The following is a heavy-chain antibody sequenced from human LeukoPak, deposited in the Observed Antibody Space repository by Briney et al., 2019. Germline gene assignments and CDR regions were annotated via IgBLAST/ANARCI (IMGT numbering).Heavy chain of an antibody. D-gene: IGHD4-23*01. Sequence: SETLSLTCAVYGGSFSGYYWSWTRQPPGKGLEWIGEINHSGSTNYNPSLKSRVTISVDTSKDQFSLKLSSVTAADTAVYYRARAPYGGNPHFGYWGQGTLVTASS. J-gene: IGHJ4*02. CDR2: INHSGST. CDR1: GGSFSGYY. V-gene: IGHV4-34*01. CDR3: ARAPYGGNPHFGY.